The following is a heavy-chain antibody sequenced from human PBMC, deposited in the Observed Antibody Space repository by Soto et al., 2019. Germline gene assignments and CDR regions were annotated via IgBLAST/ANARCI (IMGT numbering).Heavy chain of an antibody. CDR2: INPNSGGT. Sequence: QVQLVQSGAEVKKPGXXXKVSCKASGYTFTGYYMHWVRQAPGQGLEWMGWINPNSGGTNYAQKFQGWVTMTRDTSISTAYMELSRLKSDDTAVYYCARGDTPVMYSSGWYVFDYWGQGTLVTVSS. D-gene: IGHD6-13*01. CDR3: ARGDTPVMYSSGWYVFDY. J-gene: IGHJ4*02. CDR1: GYTFTGYY. V-gene: IGHV1-2*04.